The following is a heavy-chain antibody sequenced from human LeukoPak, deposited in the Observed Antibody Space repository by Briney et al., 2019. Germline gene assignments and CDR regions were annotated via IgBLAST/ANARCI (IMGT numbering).Heavy chain of an antibody. CDR2: IYTSGST. V-gene: IGHV4-4*09. D-gene: IGHD3-3*01. Sequence: SETLSLTCTVSGGTISSYYWSWIRQPPGKGLEWIGYIYTSGSTNYNPSLKSRVTISVDTSKNQFSLKLSSVTAADTAVYYCARHVAIFGVVSGFDYWGQGTLVTVSS. CDR3: ARHVAIFGVVSGFDY. CDR1: GGTISSYY. J-gene: IGHJ4*02.